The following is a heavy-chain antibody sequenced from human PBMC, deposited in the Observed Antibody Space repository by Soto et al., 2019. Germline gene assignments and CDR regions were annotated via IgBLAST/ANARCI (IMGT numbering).Heavy chain of an antibody. CDR3: ARDQWELLRFYAFDI. CDR2: INAGNGNT. D-gene: IGHD1-26*01. V-gene: IGHV1-3*01. Sequence: ASVKVSCKASGYTFTSYAMHWVRQAPGQRLEWMGWINAGNGNTKYSQKFQGRVTITRDTSASTAYMELSSLRSEDTAVYYCARDQWELLRFYAFDIWGQGTMVTVSS. J-gene: IGHJ3*02. CDR1: GYTFTSYA.